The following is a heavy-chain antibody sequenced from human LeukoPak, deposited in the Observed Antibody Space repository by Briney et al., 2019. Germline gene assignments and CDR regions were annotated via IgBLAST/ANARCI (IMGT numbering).Heavy chain of an antibody. V-gene: IGHV1-69*13. D-gene: IGHD2-2*01. Sequence: SVKVSCKASGGTFSSYAISWVRQAPGQGLEWMGGIIPIFGTANYAQKFQGRVTITADESTSTAYMELSSLRSEDTAVYYCARDQVDIVVVPAASKFGSNWFDPWGQGTLVTVSS. CDR1: GGTFSSYA. J-gene: IGHJ5*02. CDR3: ARDQVDIVVVPAASKFGSNWFDP. CDR2: IIPIFGTA.